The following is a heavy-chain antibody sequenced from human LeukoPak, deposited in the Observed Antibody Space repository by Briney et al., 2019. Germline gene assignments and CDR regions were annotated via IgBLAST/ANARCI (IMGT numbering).Heavy chain of an antibody. Sequence: GGSLRLSCAASGFTFSSYWTHWVRQAPGKGLVWVSRINRDGSSTAYADSVKGRVTISRDNTKNTVYLQMNSLRAEDTAVYYCARGRLWNIDYWGQGTLVTVSS. J-gene: IGHJ4*02. CDR2: INRDGSST. CDR3: ARGRLWNIDY. D-gene: IGHD1/OR15-1a*01. CDR1: GFTFSSYW. V-gene: IGHV3-74*01.